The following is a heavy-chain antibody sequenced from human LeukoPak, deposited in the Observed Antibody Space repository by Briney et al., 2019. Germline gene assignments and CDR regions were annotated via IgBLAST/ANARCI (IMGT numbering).Heavy chain of an antibody. CDR2: INPNSGGT. Sequence: ASVKVSCKASGYTFTGYYIHWVRQAPGQGLEWMGWINPNSGGTNYAQNFQGRITMTRDTSISTAYMELSRLRSDDTAVYYCVPTPPGFITRNYWGQGTLVTVSS. J-gene: IGHJ4*02. V-gene: IGHV1-2*02. CDR3: VPTPPGFITRNY. CDR1: GYTFTGYY. D-gene: IGHD3-3*01.